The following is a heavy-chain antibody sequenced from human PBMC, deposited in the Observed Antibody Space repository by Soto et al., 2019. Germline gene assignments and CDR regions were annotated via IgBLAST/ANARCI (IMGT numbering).Heavy chain of an antibody. CDR1: GYTFTGSG. Sequence: QVHRWRPGAELKKPGPSVTVSCRDPGYTFTGSGVSWLRQAPGQGLEWRGWFSGYNGTTNYAQKLQGRVTMTTDTSTSTAYMELRSLRSDDTAVYYCARAGKYYYGSGSPYYYGMDVWGQGITVTVSS. D-gene: IGHD3-10*01. CDR2: FSGYNGTT. V-gene: IGHV1-18*04. CDR3: ARAGKYYYGSGSPYYYGMDV. J-gene: IGHJ6*02.